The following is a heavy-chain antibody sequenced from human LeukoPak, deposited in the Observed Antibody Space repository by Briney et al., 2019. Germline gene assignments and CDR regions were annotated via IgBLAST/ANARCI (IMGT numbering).Heavy chain of an antibody. CDR2: ISHDGSIK. V-gene: IGHV3-30-3*01. CDR1: GFTFNDYA. D-gene: IGHD3-3*01. CDR3: AREVEWFNAFDI. J-gene: IGHJ3*02. Sequence: GGSLRLCCATSGFTFNDYAMHWVRQAPGKGLEWVAVISHDGSIKFSADSVKGRFTISRDNSKNSLYPQMYSLRAEDTAVYYCAREVEWFNAFDIWGQGTMVTVSS.